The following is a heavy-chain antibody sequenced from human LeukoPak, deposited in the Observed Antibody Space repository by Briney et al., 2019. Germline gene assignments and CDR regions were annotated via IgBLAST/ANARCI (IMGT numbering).Heavy chain of an antibody. CDR2: INHSGIT. Sequence: AETLSLTCAVYGGSFSGYYWSWIRQPPGKGLEGIGEINHSGITNYNAPLKSRVTISGDTSKNQFSLTMRSVTAADTAVYYCASLKVYCSSARSQRYYSYGMDVWGQGTTVTVSS. D-gene: IGHD2-2*01. V-gene: IGHV4-34*01. J-gene: IGHJ6*02. CDR3: ASLKVYCSSARSQRYYSYGMDV. CDR1: GGSFSGYY.